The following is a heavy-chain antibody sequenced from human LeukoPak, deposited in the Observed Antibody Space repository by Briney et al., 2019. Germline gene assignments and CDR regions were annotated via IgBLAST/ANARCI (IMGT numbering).Heavy chain of an antibody. CDR2: NKPSGCST. CDR1: GYTFISYY. V-gene: IGHV1-46*01. Sequence: ASVKVSCKASGYTFISYYMHWVRQARGKGGEGVGINKPSGCSTNYAKKSQGRVTMTTAASTSTVYMELSSLRSEDTAVYYCARAGRSSSWHKTIDYWGQGTLVTVSS. D-gene: IGHD6-13*01. CDR3: ARAGRSSSWHKTIDY. J-gene: IGHJ4*02.